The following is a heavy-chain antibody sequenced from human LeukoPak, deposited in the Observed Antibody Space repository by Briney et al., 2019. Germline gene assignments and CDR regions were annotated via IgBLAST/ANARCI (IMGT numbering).Heavy chain of an antibody. CDR2: ISHDGSDK. Sequence: GGSLRPSCEASGFTSKKYGMHWVRQAPGKGLEWVAFISHDGSDKYYADSVKGRFTISSDNSKNTQFLQMNSLRVEDTAMYYCAKEGERGYSGGFDYWGQGTLVTVSS. V-gene: IGHV3-30*18. CDR3: AKEGERGYSGGFDY. CDR1: GFTSKKYG. D-gene: IGHD3-3*01. J-gene: IGHJ4*02.